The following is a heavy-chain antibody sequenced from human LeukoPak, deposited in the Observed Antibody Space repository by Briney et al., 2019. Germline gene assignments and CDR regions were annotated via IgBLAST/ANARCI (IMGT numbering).Heavy chain of an antibody. CDR1: GFTFSSYG. V-gene: IGHV3-48*04. Sequence: HSGGSLRLSCAASGFTFSSYGMNWVRQAPGKGLEWVSDISSSGSTTTYYADSVRGRFSTSRDNTKNSLYLQMNSLRAEDTDVYYCARGTLGPLHLGLLDNWGQGTLVTVSS. D-gene: IGHD7-27*01. J-gene: IGHJ4*02. CDR2: ISSSGSTTT. CDR3: ARGTLGPLHLGLLDN.